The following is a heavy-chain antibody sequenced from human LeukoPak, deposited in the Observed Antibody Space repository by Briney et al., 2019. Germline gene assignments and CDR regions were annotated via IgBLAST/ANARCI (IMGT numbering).Heavy chain of an antibody. D-gene: IGHD6-13*01. CDR1: GFTFSSYG. CDR3: AKSFGPVIAAAGTGAD. V-gene: IGHV3-23*01. Sequence: GGSLRLSCAASGFTFSSYGMSWVRQAPGKGLEWVSSISGSGGTTYYADSVKGRFTISRDNSKNTLYLQMDSLRAEDTAVYYCAKSFGPVIAAAGTGADWGQGALVTVSS. J-gene: IGHJ4*02. CDR2: ISGSGGTT.